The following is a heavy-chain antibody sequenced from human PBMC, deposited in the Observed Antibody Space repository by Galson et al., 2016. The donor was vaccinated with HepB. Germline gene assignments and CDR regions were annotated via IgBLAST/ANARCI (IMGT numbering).Heavy chain of an antibody. V-gene: IGHV3-33*01. D-gene: IGHD2-2*01. CDR3: ARDSGSRPGSGGFGY. CDR2: VFYDGNEK. CDR1: GFTFNSYG. Sequence: SLRLSCAASGFTFNSYGMHWVRQAPGKGLEWVAVVFYDGNEKYYADSVKGRFTISRDNSKNMVYLQMNSLRAEDTAVYYCARDSGSRPGSGGFGYWGQGTLVTVSS. J-gene: IGHJ4*02.